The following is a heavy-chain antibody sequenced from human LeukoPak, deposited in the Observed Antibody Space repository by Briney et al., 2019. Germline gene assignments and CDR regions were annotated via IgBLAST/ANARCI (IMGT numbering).Heavy chain of an antibody. CDR1: GGTFSSYA. Sequence: SVKVSCKASGGTFSSYAISWVRQAPGQGLEGMGRIIPILGIANYAQKFQGRVTITADKSTSTAYMELSSLRSEDTAVYYCARDFSIVVVVAAPGFDYWGQGTLVTVSS. D-gene: IGHD2-15*01. CDR2: IIPILGIA. CDR3: ARDFSIVVVVAAPGFDY. V-gene: IGHV1-69*04. J-gene: IGHJ4*02.